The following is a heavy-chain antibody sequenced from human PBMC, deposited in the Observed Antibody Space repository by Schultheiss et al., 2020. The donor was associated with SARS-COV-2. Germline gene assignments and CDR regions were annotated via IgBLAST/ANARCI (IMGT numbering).Heavy chain of an antibody. D-gene: IGHD6-6*01. Sequence: GGSLRLSCAASGFTFDDYAMHWVRQAPGKGLEWVSGISWNSGSIGYADSVKGRFTISRDNAKNSLYLQMNSLRAEDTAVYYCARDYPSSSPHFDYWGQGTLVTVSS. J-gene: IGHJ4*02. V-gene: IGHV3-9*01. CDR2: ISWNSGSI. CDR3: ARDYPSSSPHFDY. CDR1: GFTFDDYA.